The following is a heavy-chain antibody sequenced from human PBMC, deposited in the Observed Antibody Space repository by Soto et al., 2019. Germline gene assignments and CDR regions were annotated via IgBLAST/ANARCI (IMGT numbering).Heavy chain of an antibody. Sequence: QVQLVESGGGVVQPGRSLRLSCAASGFTFSDYGMHWVRQAPGKGLEWVTVIWYDGSNKYYADSVKGRFTISRDNSKNTLYLQMSSLRAEDRSAYDCARYTARSHYLVYVWGQGTTVTVSS. CDR3: ARYTARSHYLVYV. CDR2: IWYDGSNK. D-gene: IGHD6-6*01. CDR1: GFTFSDYG. V-gene: IGHV3-33*01. J-gene: IGHJ6*02.